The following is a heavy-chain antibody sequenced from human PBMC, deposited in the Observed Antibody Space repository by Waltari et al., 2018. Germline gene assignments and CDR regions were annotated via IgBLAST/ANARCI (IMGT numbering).Heavy chain of an antibody. CDR2: IYYSGST. CDR3: ARVPPVAVAGTGAFDI. D-gene: IGHD6-19*01. V-gene: IGHV4-59*11. J-gene: IGHJ3*02. CDR1: GGSISSHY. Sequence: QVQLQESGPGLVKPSETLSLTCTVSGGSISSHYWSWIRQPPGKGLEWIGYIYYSGSTNDNPSLKSRVTRSVDTSKNQFSLKLSSVTAADTAVYYCARVPPVAVAGTGAFDIWGQGTMVTVSS.